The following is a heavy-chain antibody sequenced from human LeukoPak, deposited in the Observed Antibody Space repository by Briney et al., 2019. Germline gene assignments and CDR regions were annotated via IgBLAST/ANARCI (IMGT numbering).Heavy chain of an antibody. CDR2: INPSGGST. CDR1: GYTFTSYG. J-gene: IGHJ5*02. CDR3: ARAPKSGSGSLEGSWFDP. D-gene: IGHD3-10*01. Sequence: ASVKVSCKASGYTFTSYGISWVRQAPGQGLEWMGIINPSGGSTSYAQKFQGRVTMTRDTSTSTVYMELSSLRSEDTAVYYCARAPKSGSGSLEGSWFDPWGQGTLVTVSS. V-gene: IGHV1-46*01.